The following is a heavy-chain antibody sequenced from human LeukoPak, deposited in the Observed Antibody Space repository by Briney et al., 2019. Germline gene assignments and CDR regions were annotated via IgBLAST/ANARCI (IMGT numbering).Heavy chain of an antibody. CDR3: ASLRSGWYGY. Sequence: PSETLSLTCTVSGGSIGSYYWSWIRQPPGKGLEWIGYIYYSGSTNYNPSLKSRVTISVDTSKNQFSLKLSSVTAADTAVYYCASLRSGWYGYWGQGTLVTVSS. CDR2: IYYSGST. V-gene: IGHV4-59*01. J-gene: IGHJ4*02. CDR1: GGSIGSYY. D-gene: IGHD6-19*01.